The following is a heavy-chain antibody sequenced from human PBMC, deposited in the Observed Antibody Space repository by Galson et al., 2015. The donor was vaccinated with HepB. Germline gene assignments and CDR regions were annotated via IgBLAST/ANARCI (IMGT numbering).Heavy chain of an antibody. CDR2: IIPIFGTA. J-gene: IGHJ4*02. CDR1: GYTLTELS. Sequence: SVKVSCKVSGYTLTELSMHWVRQAPGQGLEWMGGIIPIFGTANYAQKFQGRVTITADESTSTAYMELSSLRSEDTAVYYCAREYYYDSSGYYFDYWGQGTLVTVSS. V-gene: IGHV1-69*13. CDR3: AREYYYDSSGYYFDY. D-gene: IGHD3-22*01.